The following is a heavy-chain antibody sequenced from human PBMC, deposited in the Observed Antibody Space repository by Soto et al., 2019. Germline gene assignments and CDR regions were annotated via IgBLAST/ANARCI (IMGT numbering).Heavy chain of an antibody. CDR3: AAIWGGTTRYDY. J-gene: IGHJ4*02. Sequence: QVQVVQSVPEVKKPGTSVKVSCKTSGFTFTTSSVQWVRQARGQRLEFMGWIVVGSGDTHYAQKFQEGVTFTRDMSTSTAYMELTSLRSEDTAVYYCAAIWGGTTRYDYWGQGTLVTVSS. D-gene: IGHD1-7*01. CDR1: GFTFTTSS. CDR2: IVVGSGDT. V-gene: IGHV1-58*01.